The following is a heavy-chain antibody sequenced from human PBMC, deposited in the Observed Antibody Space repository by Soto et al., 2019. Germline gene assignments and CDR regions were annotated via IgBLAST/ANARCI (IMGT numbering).Heavy chain of an antibody. V-gene: IGHV1-18*01. CDR1: GYTFTTYG. CDR2: ISTYNGNT. CDR3: ARGPTDYYDNSGNYFLDY. Sequence: QVQLVQSGAEVKKPGASVKVSCKASGYTFTTYGMSWVRQAPGQGLDWMGWISTYNGNTKYAERLQGRVTMTTDTPTSTAYMELRSLRSDDTAVYYGARGPTDYYDNSGNYFLDYWGQGTLVTVSS. J-gene: IGHJ4*02. D-gene: IGHD3-22*01.